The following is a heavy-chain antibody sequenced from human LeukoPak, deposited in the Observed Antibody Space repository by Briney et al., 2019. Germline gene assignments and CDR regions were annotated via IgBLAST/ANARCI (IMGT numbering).Heavy chain of an antibody. CDR1: GFTFSNYA. CDR3: ARDIEVRGANSRWGAFDI. D-gene: IGHD3-10*01. J-gene: IGHJ3*02. V-gene: IGHV3-23*01. Sequence: PGGSLRLSCAASGFTFSNYAMSWVRQAPGKGLEWVSAISGSGGTTKYADSVKGRFTISRDNAKNSLYLQMNSLRAEDTAVYYCARDIEVRGANSRWGAFDIWGQGTMVTVSS. CDR2: ISGSGGTT.